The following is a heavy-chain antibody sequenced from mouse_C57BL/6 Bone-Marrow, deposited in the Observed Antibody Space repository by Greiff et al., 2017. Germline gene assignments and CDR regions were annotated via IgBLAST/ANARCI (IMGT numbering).Heavy chain of an antibody. CDR3: ARVGNYWYFDV. CDR2: INTNTGQP. J-gene: IGHJ1*01. Sequence: QIQLVQSGPELKKPGETVKISCKASGYTFRNYGLTWVKQAPGKGLKWMGWINTNTGQPTYADDFKGRFAFSLETSASTAYLQINDLKNEDMATYFCARVGNYWYFDVWGAGTTVSVSS. D-gene: IGHD2-1*01. V-gene: IGHV9-1*02. CDR1: GYTFRNYG.